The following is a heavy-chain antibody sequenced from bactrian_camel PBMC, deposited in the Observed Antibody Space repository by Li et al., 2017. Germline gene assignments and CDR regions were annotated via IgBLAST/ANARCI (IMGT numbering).Heavy chain of an antibody. CDR1: GFKLPNLC. CDR3: AADLLLMRPLDPSEYQY. J-gene: IGHJ4*01. Sequence: HVQLVESGGGSVQAGGYLTLSCVVSGFKLPNLCMGWIRQAPGKEREGVAAIDSDGRTSHADSMKGRFTISKDNTKNTVFLQMNNLKPEDSAMYYCAADLLLMRPLDPSEYQYWGQGTQVTVS. V-gene: IGHV3S53*01. CDR2: IDSDGRT. D-gene: IGHD1*01.